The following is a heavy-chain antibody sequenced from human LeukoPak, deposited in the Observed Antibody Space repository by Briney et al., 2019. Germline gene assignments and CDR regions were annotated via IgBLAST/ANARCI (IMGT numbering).Heavy chain of an antibody. CDR2: INSDGSST. Sequence: GGSLRLSCAASGFTFSSYWMHWVRQAPGKGLVWVSRINSDGSSTSYADSVKGRFTISRDNAKNSLYLQMNSLRAEDTALYYCAREIDFWRGPYDYWGQGTLVTVSS. CDR1: GFTFSSYW. J-gene: IGHJ4*02. D-gene: IGHD3-3*01. CDR3: AREIDFWRGPYDY. V-gene: IGHV3-74*01.